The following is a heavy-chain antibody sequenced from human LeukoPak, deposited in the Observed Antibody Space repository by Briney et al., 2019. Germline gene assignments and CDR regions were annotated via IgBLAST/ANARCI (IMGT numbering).Heavy chain of an antibody. D-gene: IGHD5-12*01. J-gene: IGHJ4*02. Sequence: PGGSLRLSCVASAFTSSSYWMDWVRQAPGKGLVWVSRINSDGSSTSYADSVKGRFTASRDNAKNTLYLQMNSLRAEDTAVYYCARDPRSRGWLRSSASYWGQGTLVTVSS. CDR3: ARDPRSRGWLRSSASY. CDR1: AFTSSSYW. CDR2: INSDGSST. V-gene: IGHV3-74*01.